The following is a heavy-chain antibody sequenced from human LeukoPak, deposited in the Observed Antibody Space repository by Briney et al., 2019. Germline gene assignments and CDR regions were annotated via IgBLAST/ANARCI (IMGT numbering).Heavy chain of an antibody. D-gene: IGHD3-3*01. V-gene: IGHV3-30*03. Sequence: PGGSLRLSCAASGFTFSNSGMHWVRQAPGKGLEWLAIISYDGTNEYYADSVKGRFTISRDNSKNTLYLQMNNLRPADTAVYYCARAFGNYFDYWGQGTLVTVSS. CDR3: ARAFGNYFDY. J-gene: IGHJ4*02. CDR2: ISYDGTNE. CDR1: GFTFSNSG.